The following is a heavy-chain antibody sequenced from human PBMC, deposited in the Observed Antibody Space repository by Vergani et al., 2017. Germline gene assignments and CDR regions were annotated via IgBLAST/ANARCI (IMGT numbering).Heavy chain of an antibody. Sequence: EVQLLESGGGLVQPGGSLRLSCAASGFTFNNYAMTRVRQAPGKGLEWVAFIWSKPYGGPTEYAASVKGRFTIARDDSKSIAYLQMSSLKAEDTAVYYRTRVRVDDSYAYFDYWGQGTLVTVSP. V-gene: IGHV3-49*04. CDR2: IWSKPYGGPT. CDR3: TRVRVDDSYAYFDY. J-gene: IGHJ4*02. D-gene: IGHD3-16*01. CDR1: GFTFNNYA.